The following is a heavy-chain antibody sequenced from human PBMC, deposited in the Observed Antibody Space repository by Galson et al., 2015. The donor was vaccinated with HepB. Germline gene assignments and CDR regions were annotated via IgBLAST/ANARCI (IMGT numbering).Heavy chain of an antibody. CDR1: GFTFSSYA. Sequence: SLRLSCAASGFTFSSYAMHWVRQAPGKGLEWVAVISYDGSNKYYADSVKGRFTISRDNSKSTLYLQMNSLRAEDTAVYYCARDRGVAVAALRFDYWGQGTLVTVSS. J-gene: IGHJ4*02. V-gene: IGHV3-30-3*01. D-gene: IGHD6-19*01. CDR3: ARDRGVAVAALRFDY. CDR2: ISYDGSNK.